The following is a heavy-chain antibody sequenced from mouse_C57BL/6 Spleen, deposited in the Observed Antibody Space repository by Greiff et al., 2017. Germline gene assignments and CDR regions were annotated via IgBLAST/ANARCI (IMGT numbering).Heavy chain of an antibody. CDR3: TTDGYYYY. Sequence: EVQLQQSGAELVRPGASVKLSCTASGFNIKDDYMYWVKQRPEQGLEWIGWIDPENGDTEYASKFQGKATITADTSSNTAYLQLSSLTSEDTAVYYCTTDGYYYYWGQGTTLTVSS. D-gene: IGHD2-3*01. V-gene: IGHV14-4*01. CDR2: IDPENGDT. J-gene: IGHJ2*01. CDR1: GFNIKDDY.